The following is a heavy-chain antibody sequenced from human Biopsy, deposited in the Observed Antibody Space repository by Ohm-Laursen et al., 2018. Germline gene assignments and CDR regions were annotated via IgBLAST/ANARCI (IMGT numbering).Heavy chain of an antibody. CDR1: GGSISGYH. CDR2: ISYTGGI. V-gene: IGHV4-59*01. D-gene: IGHD3-16*01. J-gene: IGHJ4*02. CDR3: ARDSRGGHLNTTLITGKNLDS. Sequence: TLSLTCPVSGGSISGYHWSWIRKSPGKGLEWLAYISYTGGITSNPSLNGRATMSLDTSKNQFPLRLIYVTAADTAVYFCARDSRGGHLNTTLITGKNLDSWGQGILVTVSS.